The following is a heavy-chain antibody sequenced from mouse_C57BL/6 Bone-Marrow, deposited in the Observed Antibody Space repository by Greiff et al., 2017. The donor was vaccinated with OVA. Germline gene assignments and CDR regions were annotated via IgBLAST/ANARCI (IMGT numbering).Heavy chain of an antibody. J-gene: IGHJ1*03. Sequence: QVHVKQPGAELVRPGSSVKLSCKASGYTFTSYWMDWVKQRPGQGLEWIGNIYPSDSETHYNQKFKDKAPLTVDKSSSTAYMQLSSLTSEDSAVYYCARWLHYWYLDDWGTGTTVTVSS. V-gene: IGHV1-61*01. CDR3: ARWLHYWYLDD. CDR2: IYPSDSET. D-gene: IGHD2-2*01. CDR1: GYTFTSYW.